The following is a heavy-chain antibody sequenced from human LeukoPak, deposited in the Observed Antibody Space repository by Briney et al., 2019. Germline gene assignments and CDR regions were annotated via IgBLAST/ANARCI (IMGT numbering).Heavy chain of an antibody. D-gene: IGHD2-15*01. CDR1: GGSFSGYY. J-gene: IGHJ4*02. CDR2: IYHSGST. Sequence: PSETLSLTCAVYGGSFSGYYWSWIRQPPGKGLEWIGEIYHSGSTNYNPSLKSRVTISVDTSKNQFSLNLSTVTAADTAVYYCARDNPYFTSYCSGGSCSSWCQGTLVTVSS. CDR3: ARDNPYFTSYCSGGSCSS. V-gene: IGHV4-34*01.